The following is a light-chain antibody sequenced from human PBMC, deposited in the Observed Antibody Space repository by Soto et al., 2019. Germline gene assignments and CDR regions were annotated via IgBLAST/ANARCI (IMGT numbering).Light chain of an antibody. CDR3: SSYTSSSTLPYV. Sequence: QSVLTQPASVSGSPGQSITISCTGTSSDVGGYNYVSWYQQHPGKAPKLMIYDVSNQPSGVSNRFSGSKSGNTASLTISGLQAEDEADYYCSSYTSSSTLPYVFGTGTKVTVL. J-gene: IGLJ1*01. CDR2: DVS. CDR1: SSDVGGYNY. V-gene: IGLV2-14*01.